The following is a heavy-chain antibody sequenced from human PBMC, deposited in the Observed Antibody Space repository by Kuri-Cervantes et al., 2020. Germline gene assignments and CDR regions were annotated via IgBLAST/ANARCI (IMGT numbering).Heavy chain of an antibody. Sequence: SETLSLTCTVSGGSLISSTFSWGWIRQPPGKGLEWIGNIYSSGSTYYSPSLQTRVTISVDTSKNQFSLKLSSVTAADTAVYYCARGATIFGVVPDYWGQGTLVTVSS. CDR1: GGSLISSTFS. CDR3: ARGATIFGVVPDY. D-gene: IGHD3-3*01. CDR2: IYSSGST. J-gene: IGHJ4*02. V-gene: IGHV4-39*01.